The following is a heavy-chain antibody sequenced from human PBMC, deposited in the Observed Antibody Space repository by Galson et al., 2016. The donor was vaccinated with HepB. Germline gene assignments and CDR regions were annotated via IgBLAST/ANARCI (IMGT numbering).Heavy chain of an antibody. CDR3: ARGDIVGAIFDY. CDR1: GFTFRNYS. V-gene: IGHV3-48*04. Sequence: SLRLSCAASGFTFRNYSMNWVRQAPGKGLEWVLYISTSSWSIYYADSVKGRFTISRDNAKNSLYLQMNSLRAEDTAVYYCARGDIVGAIFDYWGQGTLVTVSS. J-gene: IGHJ4*02. D-gene: IGHD1-26*01. CDR2: ISTSSWSI.